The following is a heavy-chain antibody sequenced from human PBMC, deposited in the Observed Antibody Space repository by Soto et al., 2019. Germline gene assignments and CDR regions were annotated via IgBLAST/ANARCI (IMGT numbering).Heavy chain of an antibody. CDR1: GGTFSSYA. D-gene: IGHD3-22*01. Sequence: GASVKVSCKASGGTFSSYAISWVRQAPGQGLEWMGGIIPIFGTANYAQKFQGRVTITADKSTSTAYMELSSLRSEDTAVCYCARPYSSGFSYYGMDVWGQGTTVTVSS. J-gene: IGHJ6*02. V-gene: IGHV1-69*06. CDR2: IIPIFGTA. CDR3: ARPYSSGFSYYGMDV.